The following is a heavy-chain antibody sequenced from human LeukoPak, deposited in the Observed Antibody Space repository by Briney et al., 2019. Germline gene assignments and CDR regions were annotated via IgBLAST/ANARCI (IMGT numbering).Heavy chain of an antibody. J-gene: IGHJ4*02. D-gene: IGHD5-18*01. CDR3: AKDQMDTAMVPAGESLDY. CDR1: GFTFSSYA. CDR2: ISGSGGST. V-gene: IGHV3-23*01. Sequence: GESLRLSCAASGFTFSSYAMSWVRQAPGKGLEWVSAISGSGGSTYYADSVKGRFTISRDNSKNTLYLQMNSLRAEDTAVYYCAKDQMDTAMVPAGESLDYWGQGTLVTVSS.